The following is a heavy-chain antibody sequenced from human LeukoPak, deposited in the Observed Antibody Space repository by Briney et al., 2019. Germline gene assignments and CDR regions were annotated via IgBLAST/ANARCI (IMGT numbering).Heavy chain of an antibody. D-gene: IGHD2-8*01. CDR1: GYTFTSYA. CDR3: ASFFCINGVYYYLDY. Sequence: GASVKVSCKASGYTFTSYAMGWVRQAPGHGLEWMGWINTNTGNPTYAQGFTGRFVFSLDTSVSTAYLQISSLEAEDTAVYYCASFFCINGVYYYLDYWGQGTLVTVSS. V-gene: IGHV7-4-1*02. CDR2: INTNTGNP. J-gene: IGHJ4*02.